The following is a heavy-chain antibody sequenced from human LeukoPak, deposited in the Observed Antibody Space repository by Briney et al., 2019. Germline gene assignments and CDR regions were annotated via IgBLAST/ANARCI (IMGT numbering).Heavy chain of an antibody. CDR2: IIPIFGTA. V-gene: IGHV1-69*01. CDR3: ASRKDYYYYMDV. CDR1: GGTFSSYA. Sequence: SVKVSCKASGGTFSSYAISWVRQAPGQGLEWMGGIIPIFGTANYAQKFQGRVTITADESTSTAYMELSSLRSEDTAVYYCASRKDYYYYMDVWGKGTTVTVSS. J-gene: IGHJ6*03.